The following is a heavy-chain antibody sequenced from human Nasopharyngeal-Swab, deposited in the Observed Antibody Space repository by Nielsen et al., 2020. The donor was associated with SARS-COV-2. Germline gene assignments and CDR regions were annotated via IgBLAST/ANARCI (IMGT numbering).Heavy chain of an antibody. CDR1: GFTFSSYS. CDR3: ARDRSVGYGMDV. D-gene: IGHD2-15*01. CDR2: ISSSSSYI. J-gene: IGHJ6*02. Sequence: GGSLRLSCAASGFTFSSYSMNWVRQAPGKGLEWVSSISSSSSYIYYADSVKGRFTISRDNAKNSLYLQMNSLRAEDTAVYYCARDRSVGYGMDVWGQRTTVTVSS. V-gene: IGHV3-21*01.